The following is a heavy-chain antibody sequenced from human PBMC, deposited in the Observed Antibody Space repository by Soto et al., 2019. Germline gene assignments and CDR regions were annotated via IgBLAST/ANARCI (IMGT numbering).Heavy chain of an antibody. D-gene: IGHD3-9*01. Sequence: KGLEWVSAISGSGGSTYYADSVKGRFTISIDNSKNTLYLQMNSLRAEDTAVFFFQAEDGIRDSVPVSAFLLNRSSDL. J-gene: IGHJ2*01. V-gene: IGHV3-23*01. CDR2: ISGSGGST. CDR3: QAEDGIRDSVPVSAFLLNRSSDL.